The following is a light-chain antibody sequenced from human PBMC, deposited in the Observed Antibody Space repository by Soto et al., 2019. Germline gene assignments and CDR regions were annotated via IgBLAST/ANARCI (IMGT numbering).Light chain of an antibody. V-gene: IGKV3-15*01. CDR3: QQYDKWPPT. CDR2: GAS. J-gene: IGKJ1*01. CDR1: QSVSRI. Sequence: EIVMTQSPATLSVAAGEGATLSSRASQSVSRILAWYQQNPGQAPRLLTYGASTRATGIPVRFSGSGSGTEFTLTISSLQSEDFAVYYCQQYDKWPPTFGQGTRWIS.